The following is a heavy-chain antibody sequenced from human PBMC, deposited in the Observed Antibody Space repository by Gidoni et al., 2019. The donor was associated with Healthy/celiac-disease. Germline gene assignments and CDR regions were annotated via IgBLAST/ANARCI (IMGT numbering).Heavy chain of an antibody. V-gene: IGHV3-23*01. D-gene: IGHD6-13*01. Sequence: EVQLLESGGGLVQPGGSVRLSCAASGFTFSSYAMSWVRQAPGKGLEWVSAISGSGGSTYYAASVKGRFTISRDNSKNTLYLQMNSLRAEDTAVYYCAKDLRSSSYIDYWGQGTLVTVSS. CDR1: GFTFSSYA. J-gene: IGHJ4*02. CDR2: ISGSGGST. CDR3: AKDLRSSSYIDY.